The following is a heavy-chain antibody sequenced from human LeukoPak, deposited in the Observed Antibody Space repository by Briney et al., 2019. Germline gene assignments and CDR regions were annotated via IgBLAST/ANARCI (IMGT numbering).Heavy chain of an antibody. CDR1: GGSISGSSYS. J-gene: IGHJ4*02. D-gene: IGHD4-17*01. V-gene: IGHV4-39*02. CDR3: ARASHAYGDYSHFDY. Sequence: PSETLSLTCSVSGGSISGSSYSWGWIRQPPGKGLEWIGSLSYSGSTYYNPALRSRVAISVDTSNTHFSLKLSSVTAADTAVYYCARASHAYGDYSHFDYWGQGTLVTVSS. CDR2: LSYSGST.